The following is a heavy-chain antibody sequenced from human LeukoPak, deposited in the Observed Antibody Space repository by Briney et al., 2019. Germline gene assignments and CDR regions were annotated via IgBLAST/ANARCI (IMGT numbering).Heavy chain of an antibody. CDR1: GGSFSGYY. Sequence: SETLSLTCAVYGGSFSGYYWSWIRQPPGKGLEWIGSIYYSGSTYYNPSLKSRVTISVDTSKNQFSLKLSSVTAADTAVYYCARTSSRNWFDPWGQGTLVTVSS. J-gene: IGHJ5*02. V-gene: IGHV4-34*01. CDR2: IYYSGST. CDR3: ARTSSRNWFDP. D-gene: IGHD6-13*01.